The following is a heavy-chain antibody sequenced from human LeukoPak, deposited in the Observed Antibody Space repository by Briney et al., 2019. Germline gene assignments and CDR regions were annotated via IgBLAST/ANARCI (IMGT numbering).Heavy chain of an antibody. CDR1: GGSVSSYY. D-gene: IGHD5-18*01. CDR3: ARGTTAMVNDY. Sequence: ASETLSLTCTVSGGSVSSYYWSWIRPPPGKGLEWIGYIYYSGSTNYNPSLKSRVTISVDTSKNQFSLKLSSVTAADTAVYYCARGTTAMVNDYWGQGTLVTVSS. V-gene: IGHV4-59*02. J-gene: IGHJ4*02. CDR2: IYYSGST.